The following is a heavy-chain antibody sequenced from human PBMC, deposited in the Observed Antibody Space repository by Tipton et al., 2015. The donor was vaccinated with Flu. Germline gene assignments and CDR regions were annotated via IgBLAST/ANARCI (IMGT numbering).Heavy chain of an antibody. CDR2: ISYDGSNK. CDR1: GFTFSSYA. V-gene: IGHV3-30*01. J-gene: IGHJ4*02. Sequence: SLRLSCAASGFTFSSYAMHWVRRAPGKGLEWVAVISYDGSNKYYADSVKGRFTISRDNSKNTLYLQMNSLRAEDTAVYYCARDQYDILTGYHYFDYWGQGTLVTVSS. CDR3: ARDQYDILTGYHYFDY. D-gene: IGHD3-9*01.